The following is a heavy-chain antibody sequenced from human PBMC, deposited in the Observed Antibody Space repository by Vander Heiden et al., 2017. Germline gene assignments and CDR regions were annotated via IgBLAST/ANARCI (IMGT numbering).Heavy chain of an antibody. V-gene: IGHV3-23*01. CDR2: ISGSGGST. CDR1: GFPFSSYA. CDR3: AKDRAPDSGYSPREF. D-gene: IGHD5-12*01. Sequence: EVQLLESGGGLVQPGGSLRLSCSASGFPFSSYAMGWVRQAPGKGLGWVSAISGSGGSTYYADSVKGRFTISRDNSKNTLYLQMNSLRAEDTAVYYCAKDRAPDSGYSPREFWGQGTLVTVSS. J-gene: IGHJ4*02.